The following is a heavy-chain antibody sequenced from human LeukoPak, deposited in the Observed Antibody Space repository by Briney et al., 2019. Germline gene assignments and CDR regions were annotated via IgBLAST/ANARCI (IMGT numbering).Heavy chain of an antibody. V-gene: IGHV1-2*02. CDR3: ARAFGPVVPGRNYYYYYYMDV. CDR1: GYTFTGYY. Sequence: GASVKVSCKASGYTFTGYYMHWVRQAPGQGLEWMGWINPNSGGTNYAQKFQGRVTMTRDTSISTAYMELSRLRSDDTAVYYCARAFGPVVPGRNYYYYYYMDVWGKGTTVTVSS. J-gene: IGHJ6*03. CDR2: INPNSGGT. D-gene: IGHD2-21*02.